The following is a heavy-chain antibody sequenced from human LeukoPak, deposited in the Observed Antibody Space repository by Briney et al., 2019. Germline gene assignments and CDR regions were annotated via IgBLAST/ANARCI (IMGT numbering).Heavy chain of an antibody. Sequence: GGSLRLSCAASGFAVSSNYMSWVRQAPGKGLEWVSVIYRDAKTYYADSVKGRFTISRDISKNKLFLQMTSLRAEDTALYYCAKVKGWYGEGYFDYWGQGTLVTVSS. CDR2: IYRDAKT. CDR3: AKVKGWYGEGYFDY. V-gene: IGHV3-53*01. J-gene: IGHJ4*02. CDR1: GFAVSSNY. D-gene: IGHD3-10*01.